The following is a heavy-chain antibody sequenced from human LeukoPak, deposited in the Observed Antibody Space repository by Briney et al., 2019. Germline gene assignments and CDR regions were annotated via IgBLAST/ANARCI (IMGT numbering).Heavy chain of an antibody. CDR3: AKSDRFDP. V-gene: IGHV3-74*01. J-gene: IGHJ5*02. CDR1: GFTFSNYW. CDR2: IKNDGSSA. Sequence: GESLRLSCATSGFTFSNYWMSWLRQAPGKGLVWVSRIKNDGSSASYAESVKGRFTISRDNARNTLYLQMNSLRVDDTAVYYCAKSDRFDPWGRGILVTVSS.